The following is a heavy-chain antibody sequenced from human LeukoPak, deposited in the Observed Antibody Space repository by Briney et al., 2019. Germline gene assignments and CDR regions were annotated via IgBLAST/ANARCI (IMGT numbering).Heavy chain of an antibody. CDR2: IYYSGST. D-gene: IGHD6-19*01. J-gene: IGHJ4*02. Sequence: SETLSLTCTVSGYSISSGYYWGWIRQPPGKGLEWIGSIYYSGSTYYNPSLKSRVTISVDTSKNQFSLKLSSVTAADTAVYYCARARRIAVAGLFDYWGQGTLVTVSS. V-gene: IGHV4-38-2*02. CDR3: ARARRIAVAGLFDY. CDR1: GYSISSGYY.